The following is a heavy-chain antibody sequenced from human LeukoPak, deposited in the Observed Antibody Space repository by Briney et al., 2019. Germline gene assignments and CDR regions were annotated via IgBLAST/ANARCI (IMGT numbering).Heavy chain of an antibody. CDR3: TGGWFGES. D-gene: IGHD3-10*01. J-gene: IGHJ4*02. Sequence: PGGPLRLSCTASGFTFADHLMSWVRQAPGKGLEWVGFIKTKASGGTAEYAASVKGRFTISRDDSKSIAYLQMNSLKSEDTAFYYCTGGWFGESWGQGTLVTVSS. CDR1: GFTFADHL. CDR2: IKTKASGGTA. V-gene: IGHV3-49*04.